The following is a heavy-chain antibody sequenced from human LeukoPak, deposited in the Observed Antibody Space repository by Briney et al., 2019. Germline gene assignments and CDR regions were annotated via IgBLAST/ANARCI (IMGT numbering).Heavy chain of an antibody. D-gene: IGHD6-19*01. CDR2: IYYSGST. CDR3: ARLRQQWLVFDY. CDR1: GGSISSYY. Sequence: PSETLSLICTVSGGSISSYYWSWIRQPPGKGLEWIGYIYYSGSTNYNPSLKSRVTISVDTSKNQFSLKLSSVTAADTAVYYCARLRQQWLVFDYWGQGTLVTVSS. J-gene: IGHJ4*02. V-gene: IGHV4-59*01.